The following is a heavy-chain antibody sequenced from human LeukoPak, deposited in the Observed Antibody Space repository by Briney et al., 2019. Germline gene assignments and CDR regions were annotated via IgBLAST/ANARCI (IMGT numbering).Heavy chain of an antibody. CDR2: IYYSGST. CDR1: GTSISSYY. CDR3: ARFRQSNYYYGMDV. Sequence: SETLSLTCTVSGTSISSYYWSWIRQPPGKGLEWIGYIYYSGSTNYNPSLKSRVTISVDTSKNQFSLKLSSVTAADTAVYYCARFRQSNYYYGMDVWGQGTTVTVSS. V-gene: IGHV4-59*01. J-gene: IGHJ6*02.